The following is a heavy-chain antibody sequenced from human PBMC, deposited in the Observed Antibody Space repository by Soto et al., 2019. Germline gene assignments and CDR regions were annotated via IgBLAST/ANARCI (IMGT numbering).Heavy chain of an antibody. Sequence: QVQLVQSGAEVKKPGSSVKVSCKASGGTFSSYTISWVRQAPGQGLEWMGRIIPILGIANYAQKFQGRVTITADKSTSTAYMAVSSLRSEDTAVYYCARDAEHVVRGVFDYWGQGTLVTVSS. J-gene: IGHJ4*02. D-gene: IGHD3-10*01. CDR1: GGTFSSYT. CDR3: ARDAEHVVRGVFDY. CDR2: IIPILGIA. V-gene: IGHV1-69*08.